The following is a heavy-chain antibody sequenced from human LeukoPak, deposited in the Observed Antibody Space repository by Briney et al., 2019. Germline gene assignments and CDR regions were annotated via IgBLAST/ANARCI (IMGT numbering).Heavy chain of an antibody. D-gene: IGHD4-17*01. CDR3: ARALTTVTSWFDP. CDR2: ISAYNGNT. CDR1: GYTFTSYG. J-gene: IGHJ5*02. Sequence: ASVKVSCKASGYTFTSYGISWVRQAPGQGLEWMGWISAYNGNTNYAQNLQGRVTMATDTSTSTAYMELRSLRSDDTAVYYCARALTTVTSWFDPWGQGTLVTVSS. V-gene: IGHV1-18*01.